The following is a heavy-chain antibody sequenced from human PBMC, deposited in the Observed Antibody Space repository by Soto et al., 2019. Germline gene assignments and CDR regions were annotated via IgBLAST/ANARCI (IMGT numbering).Heavy chain of an antibody. CDR1: GGSISSYY. Sequence: SETLSLTCTVSGGSISSYYWSWIRQPPGKGLEWIGYIYYSGSTNYNPSLKSRVTISVDTSKNQFSLKLSSVTAADTAMYYCARVKCLHPSTCIAVAPFDYWGQGTPVTVSS. CDR2: IYYSGST. CDR3: ARVKCLHPSTCIAVAPFDY. J-gene: IGHJ4*02. D-gene: IGHD6-19*01. V-gene: IGHV4-59*08.